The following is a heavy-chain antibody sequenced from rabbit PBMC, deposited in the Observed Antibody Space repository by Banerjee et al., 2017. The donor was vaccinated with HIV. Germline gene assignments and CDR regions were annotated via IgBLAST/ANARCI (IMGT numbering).Heavy chain of an antibody. V-gene: IGHV1S40*01. CDR2: IYSASSGTT. Sequence: QSLEESGGDLVKPGASLTLTCTASGFSFSVNYYMCWVRQAPGKGLEWIAAIYSASSGTTYYASWAKGRFTISKTSSTTVTLQMTSLTAADTATYFCARDGGDGDWDLWGQGTLVTVS. J-gene: IGHJ6*01. CDR1: GFSFSVNYY. CDR3: ARDGGDGDWDL. D-gene: IGHD2-1*01.